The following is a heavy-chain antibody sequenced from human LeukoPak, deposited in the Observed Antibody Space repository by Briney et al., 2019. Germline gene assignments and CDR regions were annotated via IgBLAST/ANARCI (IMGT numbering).Heavy chain of an antibody. CDR1: GDSISSYY. D-gene: IGHD6-13*01. Sequence: KSSEIPALTCTVSGDSISSYYWSWIRQPPGKGLEWIGDIYYSGSTNYTPSLKRRVTISVDTSKNQFPLNLSSVTAADTAVYYCARDFLRSSWYYFDYWGQGSLASVSS. CDR2: IYYSGST. V-gene: IGHV4-59*01. CDR3: ARDFLRSSWYYFDY. J-gene: IGHJ4*02.